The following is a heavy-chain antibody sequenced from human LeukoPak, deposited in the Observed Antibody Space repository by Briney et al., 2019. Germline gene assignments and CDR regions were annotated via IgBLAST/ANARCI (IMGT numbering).Heavy chain of an antibody. J-gene: IGHJ3*02. V-gene: IGHV3-30*04. D-gene: IGHD6-19*01. CDR2: ISYDGSNK. Sequence: GGSLRLSCAASGFTFSSYAMHWVRQAPGKGLEWVAVISYDGSNKYYADSVKGRFTISRDNSKNTLYLQMNSLRAEDTAVYYCARDPGWPEIDYAFDIWGQGTMVTVSS. CDR3: ARDPGWPEIDYAFDI. CDR1: GFTFSSYA.